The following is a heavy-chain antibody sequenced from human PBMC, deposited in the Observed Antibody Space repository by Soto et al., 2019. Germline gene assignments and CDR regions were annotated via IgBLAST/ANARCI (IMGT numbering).Heavy chain of an antibody. V-gene: IGHV4-4*07. J-gene: IGHJ4*02. Sequence: SETLSLTCTVSGRSVSGYYCSWIRQPAGERLEWIGRIYTSGTTDFNASLKGRVTMSVDTSKNQFSLKLTSVTAADTALYYCAREDYYDTGYYVVWGQGTQVTVSS. CDR3: AREDYYDTGYYVV. D-gene: IGHD3-9*01. CDR1: GRSVSGYY. CDR2: IYTSGTT.